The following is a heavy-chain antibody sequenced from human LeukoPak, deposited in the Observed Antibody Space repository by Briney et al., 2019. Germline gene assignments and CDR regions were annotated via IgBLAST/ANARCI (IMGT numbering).Heavy chain of an antibody. D-gene: IGHD3-10*01. CDR2: INPNSGGT. Sequence: ASVKVSCKASGYTFTGYYMHWVRQAPGQGLERMGWINPNSGGTNYAQKFQGRVTMTRDTSISTAYMELSRLRSDDTAVYYCARSVWFGESPTDYWGQGTLVTVSS. CDR3: ARSVWFGESPTDY. CDR1: GYTFTGYY. J-gene: IGHJ4*02. V-gene: IGHV1-2*02.